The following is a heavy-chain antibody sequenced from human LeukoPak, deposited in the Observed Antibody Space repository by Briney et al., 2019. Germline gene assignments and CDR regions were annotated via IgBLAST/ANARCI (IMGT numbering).Heavy chain of an antibody. V-gene: IGHV1-69*01. D-gene: IGHD4-17*01. Sequence: SVKVSFKASVGTFISYAISWVRQAPGQGLEWMGGIIPIFGTANYAQKFQGRVTITADESTSTAYMELSSLRSEDTAVYYCASYGDYVTLYYYGMDVWGQGTTVTVSS. CDR2: IIPIFGTA. CDR1: VGTFISYA. J-gene: IGHJ6*02. CDR3: ASYGDYVTLYYYGMDV.